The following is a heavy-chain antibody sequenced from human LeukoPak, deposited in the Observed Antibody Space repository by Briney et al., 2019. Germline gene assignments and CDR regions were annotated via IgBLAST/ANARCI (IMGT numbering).Heavy chain of an antibody. J-gene: IGHJ4*02. CDR1: GFTFSNFW. CDR3: AAGTIEY. V-gene: IGHV3-7*01. CDR2: IKQDGSEK. Sequence: PGGSLRLSCAASGFTFSNFWMSWVRQAPGKGLEWVANIKQDGSEKYYVDSVKGRFTISRDNAKNSLYLQMSSLRAEETAVYYCAAGTIEYWGQGTLVTVSS.